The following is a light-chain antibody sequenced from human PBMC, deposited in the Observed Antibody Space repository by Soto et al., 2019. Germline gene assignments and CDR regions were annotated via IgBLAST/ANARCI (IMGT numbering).Light chain of an antibody. CDR2: AAS. V-gene: IGKV1-8*01. CDR1: QGISSY. J-gene: IGKJ1*01. CDR3: QQYYSYPQT. Sequence: AIRMTQSPSSFSASTGDRVTITCRASQGISSYLAWYQQKPGKAPKLLIYAASTLQSGVPSRFSDSGYGTDFTLTISCLQSEDFATYYCQQYYSYPQTFGQGTKVEIK.